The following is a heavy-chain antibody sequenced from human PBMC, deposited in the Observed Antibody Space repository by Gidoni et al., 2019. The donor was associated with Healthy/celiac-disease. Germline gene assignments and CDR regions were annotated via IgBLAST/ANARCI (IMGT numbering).Heavy chain of an antibody. CDR1: GFSLSTSGMC. CDR2: IDWDDDK. D-gene: IGHD3-22*01. J-gene: IGHJ4*02. V-gene: IGHV2-70*15. CDR3: ARTFLYYYDSSGYSHFDY. Sequence: QVTLRESGPALVKPTQTLTLTCTFSGFSLSTSGMCVSWIRQPPGKALEWLARIDWDDDKYYSTSLKTRLTISKDTSKNQVVLTMTNMDPVDTATYYCARTFLYYYDSSGYSHFDYWGQGTLVTVSS.